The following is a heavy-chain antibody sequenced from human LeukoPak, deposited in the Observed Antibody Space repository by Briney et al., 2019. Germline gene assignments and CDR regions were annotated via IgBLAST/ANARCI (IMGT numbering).Heavy chain of an antibody. V-gene: IGHV4-34*01. D-gene: IGHD4-17*01. Sequence: SETLSLTCAVYGGSFSGYYWSWIRQPPGKGVEWIGEINHSGSADYNPSLKSRVTISVDTSKNHFSLKLSSVTAADTAVYYCAMTTVTTGRSSFDIWAKGTMVTVSS. CDR2: INHSGSA. CDR3: AMTTVTTGRSSFDI. CDR1: GGSFSGYY. J-gene: IGHJ3*02.